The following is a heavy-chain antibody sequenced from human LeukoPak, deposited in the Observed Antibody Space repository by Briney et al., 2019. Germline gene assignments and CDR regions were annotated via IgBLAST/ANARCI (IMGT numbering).Heavy chain of an antibody. D-gene: IGHD1-1*01. J-gene: IGHJ4*02. V-gene: IGHV4-59*12. CDR1: GGSISTYY. Sequence: SETLSLTCTVSGGSISTYYWSWIRQPPGKGLEWLGYIFYTGSTNYNPSLKSRVTMSIDTSKNQFSLKLSSVTAADTAVYFCARVTGTTPFDYWGQGTLVTVSS. CDR3: ARVTGTTPFDY. CDR2: IFYTGST.